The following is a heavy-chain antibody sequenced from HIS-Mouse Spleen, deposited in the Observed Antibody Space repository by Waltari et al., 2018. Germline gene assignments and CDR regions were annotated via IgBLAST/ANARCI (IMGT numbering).Heavy chain of an antibody. CDR2: INHSGST. Sequence: QVQLQQWGAGLLKPSETLSLTCAVYGGSFSGYYWSWIRQPPGKGLEGMGEINHSGSTNSNPSLKSRVTISVDTSKSQFSLTLSSVTAADTAVYYGARGALRGSYYWGEYFQHWGQGTLVTVSS. J-gene: IGHJ1*01. V-gene: IGHV4-34*01. D-gene: IGHD1-26*01. CDR3: ARGALRGSYYWGEYFQH. CDR1: GGSFSGYY.